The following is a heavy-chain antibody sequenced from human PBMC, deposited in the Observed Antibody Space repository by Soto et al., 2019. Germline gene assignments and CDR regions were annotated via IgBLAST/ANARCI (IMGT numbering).Heavy chain of an antibody. CDR2: IKPDGSRT. Sequence: LRLSCAASGFTFSSYWMHWVRQAPGEGLVWVSYIKPDGSRTKDADSVKGRFTISRDNARNTLYLRMNSLRAEDTAVYYCARDNNWSYDSWGRGTLVTVSS. D-gene: IGHD1-1*01. V-gene: IGHV3-74*03. CDR1: GFTFSSYW. J-gene: IGHJ4*02. CDR3: ARDNNWSYDS.